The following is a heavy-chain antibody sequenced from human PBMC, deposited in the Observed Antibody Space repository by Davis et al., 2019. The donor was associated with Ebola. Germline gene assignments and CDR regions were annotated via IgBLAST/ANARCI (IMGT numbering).Heavy chain of an antibody. J-gene: IGHJ6*02. Sequence: AASVQVSCKASGGTFSSYAISWVRHAPGQGLEWMGWISPYNGNTNYAQNFQGRVTMTTDTSTSTAYMELRSLRSDDTAVYYCTITGTRYYYYGMDVWGQGTTVTVSS. V-gene: IGHV1-18*01. D-gene: IGHD1-20*01. CDR2: ISPYNGNT. CDR3: TITGTRYYYYGMDV. CDR1: GGTFSSYA.